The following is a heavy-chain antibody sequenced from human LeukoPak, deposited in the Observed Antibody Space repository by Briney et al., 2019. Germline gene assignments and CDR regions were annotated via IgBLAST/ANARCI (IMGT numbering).Heavy chain of an antibody. Sequence: ASVKVSCKASGYTFTSYYMHWVRQAPGQGLEWMGIINPSGGSTSYAQKFQGRVTMTRDTSTSTVYMELSSLRSEDTAVYYCARDQGDINYYYYYMDVWGKGTTVTISS. D-gene: IGHD3-10*01. CDR1: GYTFTSYY. V-gene: IGHV1-46*01. CDR2: INPSGGST. CDR3: ARDQGDINYYYYYMDV. J-gene: IGHJ6*03.